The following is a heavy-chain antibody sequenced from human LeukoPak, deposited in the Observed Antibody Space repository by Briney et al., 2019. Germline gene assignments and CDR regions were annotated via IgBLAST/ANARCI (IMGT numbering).Heavy chain of an antibody. J-gene: IGHJ5*02. D-gene: IGHD6-19*01. CDR1: GYSISSGYY. V-gene: IGHV4-38-2*02. Sequence: SETLSLNCTVSGYSISSGYYWGWIRQPPGKGLERIGSIYHSGSTYYNPSLKSRVTISVDTSKNQFSLKLSSVTAADTAVYYCARSLAVADTNWFDPWGQGTLVTVSS. CDR3: ARSLAVADTNWFDP. CDR2: IYHSGST.